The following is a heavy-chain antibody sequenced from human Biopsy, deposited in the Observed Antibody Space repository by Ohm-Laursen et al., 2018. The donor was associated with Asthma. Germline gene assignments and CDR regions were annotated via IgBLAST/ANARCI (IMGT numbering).Heavy chain of an antibody. CDR2: ISYDGNHK. J-gene: IGHJ4*02. V-gene: IGHV3-30*18. D-gene: IGHD5-12*01. Sequence: SLRLTCAASGFMFRSFGMHWVRQAPGKGLEWVAVISYDGNHKFYEDSVKGRFTISRDNSKNTLYLQMNSLRTEDTAVYYCAKRRGYSGHDNDYWGQGTLVIVSS. CDR1: GFMFRSFG. CDR3: AKRRGYSGHDNDY.